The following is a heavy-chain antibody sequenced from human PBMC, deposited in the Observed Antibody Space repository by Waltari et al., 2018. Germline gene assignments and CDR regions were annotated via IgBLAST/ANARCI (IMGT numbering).Heavy chain of an antibody. D-gene: IGHD4-17*01. CDR2: IYWNDDK. CDR1: GFSLSTSGVG. J-gene: IGHJ4*02. CDR3: AHRRDYGDYVASFDY. Sequence: QITLKESGPTLVKPTQTLTLTCTFPGFSLSTSGVGVGWIRQPPGKALDWLALIYWNDDKRYSPSLKSRLTITKDTSKNQVCLTMTNSDPVDTATYYCAHRRDYGDYVASFDYWGQGTLVTVSS. V-gene: IGHV2-5*01.